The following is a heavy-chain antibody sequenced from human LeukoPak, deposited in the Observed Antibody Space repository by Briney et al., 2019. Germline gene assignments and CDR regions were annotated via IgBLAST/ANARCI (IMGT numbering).Heavy chain of an antibody. CDR3: ARDDRGIAAAGFFDY. V-gene: IGHV3-30-3*01. J-gene: IGHJ4*02. CDR1: GFTFSSCA. D-gene: IGHD6-13*01. Sequence: PGGSLRLSCAASGFTFSSCAMHGVRQAPGKGLEWVAVISYDGTNKYYADSVKGRFTIPRDNSKNTLYLQMNSLTAEDTAVYYCARDDRGIAAAGFFDYWGQGTLVTVSS. CDR2: ISYDGTNK.